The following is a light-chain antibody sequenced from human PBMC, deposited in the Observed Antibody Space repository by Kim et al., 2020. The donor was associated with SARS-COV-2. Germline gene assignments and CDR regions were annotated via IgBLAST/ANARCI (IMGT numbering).Light chain of an antibody. CDR1: SSNIGSNT. V-gene: IGLV1-44*01. CDR2: SNN. J-gene: IGLJ3*02. Sequence: GQGVTISCSGSSSNIGSNTVNWYQQLPGTAPKRLIYSNNQRPSGVPDRFSGSKSGTSASLAISGLQSEDEADYYCAAWDDSLNGAVFGGGTQLTVL. CDR3: AAWDDSLNGAV.